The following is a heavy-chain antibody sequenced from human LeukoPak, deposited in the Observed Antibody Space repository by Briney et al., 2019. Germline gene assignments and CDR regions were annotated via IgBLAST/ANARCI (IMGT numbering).Heavy chain of an antibody. CDR1: GFTFSSYY. V-gene: IGHV3-7*02. CDR3: AKTPNYGSGSYPLDY. J-gene: IGHJ4*02. CDR2: IQHDGSGE. Sequence: GGSLRLSCAASGFTFSSYYMTWVRQAPGKGLEWVADIQHDGSGEYYVDSVKGRFTISRDNAKNSLFLQMNSLRAEDTAVYYCAKTPNYGSGSYPLDYWGQGTLVTVSS. D-gene: IGHD3-10*01.